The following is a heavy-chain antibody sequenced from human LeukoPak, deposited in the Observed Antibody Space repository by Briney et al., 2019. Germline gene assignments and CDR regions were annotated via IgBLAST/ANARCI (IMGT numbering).Heavy chain of an antibody. CDR3: AELGITMIGGV. CDR1: GFTFSSYE. V-gene: IGHV3-48*03. J-gene: IGHJ6*04. Sequence: GGSLILFCAASGFTFSSYERNWVRQAPGHGLEGVSYIGSIGSTIYYADSVKGRFTISRDNAKNSLYLQMNSLRAEDTAVYYCAELGITMIGGVWGKGTTVTISS. CDR2: IGSIGSTI. D-gene: IGHD3-10*02.